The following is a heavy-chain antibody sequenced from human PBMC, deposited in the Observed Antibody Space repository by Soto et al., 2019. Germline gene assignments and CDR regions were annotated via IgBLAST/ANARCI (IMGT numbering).Heavy chain of an antibody. D-gene: IGHD1-1*01. CDR3: ARGTPLTSEC. CDR2: MYYSGSA. CDR1: GGPFTSWY. V-gene: IGHV4-59*01. Sequence: PSETLSLTCTVSGGPFTSWYWSWIRQPPGKGLEWLGYMYYSGSAKYNPSLKSRVTISVDSSKNQFSLKLTSVTAADTAVYFCARGTPLTSECWGQGIPVTVSS. J-gene: IGHJ4*02.